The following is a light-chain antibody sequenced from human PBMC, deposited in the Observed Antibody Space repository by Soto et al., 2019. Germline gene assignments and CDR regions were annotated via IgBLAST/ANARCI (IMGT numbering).Light chain of an antibody. CDR1: NIGSKS. CDR3: QVWDSSSDTQAV. CDR2: YDS. Sequence: SYELTQPPSVSVAPGKTARITCGGNNIGSKSVHWYQQKPGQAPVLVIYYDSDRPSGIPERFSGSNSGNTATLTISRVEAGDEADYYCQVWDSSSDTQAVSGGGTQLTVL. J-gene: IGLJ7*01. V-gene: IGLV3-21*04.